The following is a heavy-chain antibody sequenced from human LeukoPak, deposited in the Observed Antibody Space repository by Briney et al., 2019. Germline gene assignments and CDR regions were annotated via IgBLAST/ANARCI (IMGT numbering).Heavy chain of an antibody. V-gene: IGHV3-23*01. J-gene: IGHJ4*02. CDR2: ISGSGGST. CDR3: ASIPTDPIIAAAGLIDY. D-gene: IGHD6-13*01. Sequence: GGSLRLSCAASGFTFSSYAMSWVRQAPGKGLEWVSAISGSGGSTYYADSVKGRFTISRDNSKNTLYLQMNSLRAEDTAVYYCASIPTDPIIAAAGLIDYWGQGTLVTVSS. CDR1: GFTFSSYA.